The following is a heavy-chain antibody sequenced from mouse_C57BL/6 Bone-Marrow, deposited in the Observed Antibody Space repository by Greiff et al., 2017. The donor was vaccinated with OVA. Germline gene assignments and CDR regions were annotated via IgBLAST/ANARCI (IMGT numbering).Heavy chain of an antibody. CDR2: IYPGSGST. J-gene: IGHJ1*03. D-gene: IGHD1-1*01. Sequence: VQRVESGAEFVKPGASVKMSCTASGYTFTSYWITWVTQTPGQGLEWVGDIYPGSGSTNYNEKFKSKVTLTVDTSSSTAYMQLSSLTSEDSAVYYCARRYYGSSYWYFDVWGTGTTVTVSS. CDR1: GYTFTSYW. V-gene: IGHV1-55*01. CDR3: ARRYYGSSYWYFDV.